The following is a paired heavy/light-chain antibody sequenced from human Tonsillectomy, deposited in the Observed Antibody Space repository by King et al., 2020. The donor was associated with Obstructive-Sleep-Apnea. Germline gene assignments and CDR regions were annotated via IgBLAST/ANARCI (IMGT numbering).Heavy chain of an antibody. J-gene: IGHJ4*02. CDR2: ISNSGSTL. Sequence: QVQLVESGGGLVKPGGSLRLSCAASGFTFSDYYMSWIRQAPGKGLEWVSFISNSGSTLYYADSVKGRFTISRDNAKNSLSLLMNSLRAEDTAVYYCAGRYSSSLLALAFDYWGQGTLVTVSS. V-gene: IGHV3-11*01. D-gene: IGHD6-13*01. CDR1: GFTFSDYY. CDR3: AGRYSSSLLALAFDY.
Light chain of an antibody. V-gene: IGKV3-20*01. CDR3: QQYGSSPLLT. Sequence: EIVLTQSPGTLSLSPGERATLSCRASQSVSSRYLAWYQQKPGQAPRLLMYGASSRATGIPDRFSGSGSGTDFTLTISRLEPEDFAVYYCQQYGSSPLLTFGGGTKVEIK. CDR2: GAS. CDR1: QSVSSRY. J-gene: IGKJ4*01.